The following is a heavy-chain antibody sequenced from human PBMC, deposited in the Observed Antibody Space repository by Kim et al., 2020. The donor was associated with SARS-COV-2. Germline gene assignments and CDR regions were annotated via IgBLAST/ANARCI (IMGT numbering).Heavy chain of an antibody. D-gene: IGHD2-2*01. CDR2: INTDNGNP. Sequence: ASVKVSCKASGYTFTKHAMNWVRLAPGQGLEWMGWINTDNGNPTYAQGFRGRYVFSLDSSVGTAYLQISSLKAEDTAVYYCARGDCSSTSCYSMDVWGHGTTVTVSS. V-gene: IGHV7-4-1*02. CDR3: ARGDCSSTSCYSMDV. J-gene: IGHJ6*02. CDR1: GYTFTKHA.